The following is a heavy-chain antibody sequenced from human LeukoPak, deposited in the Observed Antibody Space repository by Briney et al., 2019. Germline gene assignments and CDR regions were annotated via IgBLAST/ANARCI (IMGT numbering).Heavy chain of an antibody. CDR1: AGTFSSYA. V-gene: IGHV1-69*13. D-gene: IGHD3-9*01. Sequence: SVKLSCKASAGTFSSYAISWVRQAPGHGLESMGGIIPSFGTANYAQKFQGRVTITADESTSTAYMELSSLRSEDTAVYYCTRVVDILTGYSSYYFDYWGQGTLVTVSP. CDR3: TRVVDILTGYSSYYFDY. J-gene: IGHJ4*02. CDR2: IIPSFGTA.